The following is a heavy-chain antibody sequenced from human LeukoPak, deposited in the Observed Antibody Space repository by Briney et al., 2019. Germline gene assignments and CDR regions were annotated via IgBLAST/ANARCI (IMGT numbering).Heavy chain of an antibody. CDR2: ISSSSSYI. CDR3: ARDIAGYCSSTSCYGSFDY. Sequence: GGSLRLSCAASGFTFSSYSMNWVRQAPGKGLEWVSSISSSSSYIYYADSVKGRFTISRDNAKNSLHLQMNSLRAEDTAVYYCARDIAGYCSSTSCYGSFDYWGQGTLVTVSS. J-gene: IGHJ4*02. V-gene: IGHV3-21*01. CDR1: GFTFSSYS. D-gene: IGHD2-2*01.